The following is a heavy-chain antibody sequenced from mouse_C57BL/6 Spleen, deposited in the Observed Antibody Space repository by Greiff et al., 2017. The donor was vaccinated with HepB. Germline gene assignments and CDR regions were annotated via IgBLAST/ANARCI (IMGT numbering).Heavy chain of an antibody. V-gene: IGHV1-81*01. Sequence: QVQLKESGAEQARPGASVKLSCKASGYTFTSYGISWVKQRTGQGLEWIGEIYPRSGNTYYNEKFKGKATLTADKSSSTAYMELRSLTSEDSAVYFCAPDSSGYGGAMDYWGQGTSVTVSS. J-gene: IGHJ4*01. D-gene: IGHD3-2*02. CDR3: APDSSGYGGAMDY. CDR2: IYPRSGNT. CDR1: GYTFTSYG.